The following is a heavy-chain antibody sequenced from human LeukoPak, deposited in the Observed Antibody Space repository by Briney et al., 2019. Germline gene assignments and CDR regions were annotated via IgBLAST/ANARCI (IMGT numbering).Heavy chain of an antibody. V-gene: IGHV5-10-1*01. CDR3: ARHAKAYGSSCDY. D-gene: IGHD6-13*01. CDR1: GYSFTTYW. Sequence: GETLKISCKGSGYSFTTYWISWVRQMPGKGLEWMGRIDPSDSYTNYSPSFQGHVTISADKSFSTAYLQWTSLKASDTAMYYCARHAKAYGSSCDYWGQGTLVTVSS. J-gene: IGHJ4*02. CDR2: IDPSDSYT.